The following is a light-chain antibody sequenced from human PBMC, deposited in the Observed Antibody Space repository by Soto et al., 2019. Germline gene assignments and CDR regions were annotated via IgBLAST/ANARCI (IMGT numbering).Light chain of an antibody. CDR2: DVS. J-gene: IGLJ2*01. CDR3: QTWGTGMPV. V-gene: IGLV2-11*01. CDR1: SSDVGYYNY. Sequence: QSALTQPRSVSGSPGQSVTISCTGTSSDVGYYNYVSWFQQYPGKAPKLIIYDVSGRPSGVPDRFSGSKSGNTASLTISGLQAEDEANYYCQTWGTGMPVFGGGTKLTVL.